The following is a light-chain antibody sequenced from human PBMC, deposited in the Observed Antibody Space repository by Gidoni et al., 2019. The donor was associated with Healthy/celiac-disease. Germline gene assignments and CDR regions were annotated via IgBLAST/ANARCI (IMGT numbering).Light chain of an antibody. Sequence: DIVMTQSPDSLAVSPGERATITCKSSQSVFYSSNDKNYLAWYQQKPGQPPKLLIYWASTRESGVPDRFSGSGSGTDFTLTISSLQAEDVAVYYCQQYYSTLLTFGGGTKVEIK. CDR1: QSVFYSSNDKNY. J-gene: IGKJ4*01. CDR2: WAS. V-gene: IGKV4-1*01. CDR3: QQYYSTLLT.